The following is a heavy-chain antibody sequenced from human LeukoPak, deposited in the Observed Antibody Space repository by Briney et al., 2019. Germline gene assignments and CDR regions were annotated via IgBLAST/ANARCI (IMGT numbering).Heavy chain of an antibody. J-gene: IGHJ3*02. CDR2: INSHGDNT. CDR1: GFSFSSFA. CDR3: VKTMIPCGGLIRTDAFDI. Sequence: PGGSLRLSCSASGFSFSSFALHWVRQAPGKGLQYVSGINSHGDNTYYADSVRGRFIISRDNSKNTVFLQMSSLRAEDTALYYCVKTMIPCGGLIRTDAFDIWGPGTTVTVSS. V-gene: IGHV3-64D*06. D-gene: IGHD3-16*01.